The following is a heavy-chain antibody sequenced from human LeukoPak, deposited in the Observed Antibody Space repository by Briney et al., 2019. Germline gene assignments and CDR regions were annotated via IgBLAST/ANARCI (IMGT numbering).Heavy chain of an antibody. J-gene: IGHJ3*02. Sequence: GGSLRLSCAASGFIFDDNGMNWVRQAPGKGLEWVSYISSSSSTIYYADSVKGRFTISRDNAKNSLYLQMNSLRAEDTAVYYCAREDLGFTNGAFDIWGQGTMVTVSS. CDR3: AREDLGFTNGAFDI. V-gene: IGHV3-48*01. D-gene: IGHD5/OR15-5a*01. CDR2: ISSSSSTI. CDR1: GFIFDDNG.